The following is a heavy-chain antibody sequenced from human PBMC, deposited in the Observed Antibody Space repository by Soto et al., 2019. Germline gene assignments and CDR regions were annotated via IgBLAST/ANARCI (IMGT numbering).Heavy chain of an antibody. Sequence: SGGSLRLSCAASGFTFSSYAMSWVRQAPGKGLEWVSAISGSGGSTYYADSVKGRFTISRDNSKNTLYLQMNSLRAEDTAVYYCAKDPYSSGYYEFDYWGQGTLVTVSS. J-gene: IGHJ4*02. CDR2: ISGSGGST. V-gene: IGHV3-23*01. CDR3: AKDPYSSGYYEFDY. CDR1: GFTFSSYA. D-gene: IGHD3-22*01.